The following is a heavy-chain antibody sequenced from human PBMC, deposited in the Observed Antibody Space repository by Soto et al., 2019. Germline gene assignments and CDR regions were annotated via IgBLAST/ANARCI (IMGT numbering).Heavy chain of an antibody. J-gene: IGHJ4*02. D-gene: IGHD3-3*01. V-gene: IGHV3-48*02. CDR2: ISFGSGAL. CDR1: GFSFSNYN. Sequence: VVSLRLSCAASGFSFSNYNINWVLQAPWNSLECLSYISFGSGALYYADSVKGRFTISRDNAQNSLYLQMNSLRDEDTAVYYCARDWSYYFDYWGQGTLVTVSS. CDR3: ARDWSYYFDY.